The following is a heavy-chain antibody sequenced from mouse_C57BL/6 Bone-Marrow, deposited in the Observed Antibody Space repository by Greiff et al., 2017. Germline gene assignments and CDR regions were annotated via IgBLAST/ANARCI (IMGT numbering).Heavy chain of an antibody. Sequence: VQLKQSGAVLARPGASVKMSCKTSGYTFTSYWMHWVKQRPGQGLEWIGAIYPGNSDTSYNQKFKGKATLTAVTSASTAYMELSSLTNEDSAVYYFTRSMGTVVATDDWGKGTTLTVSS. CDR2: IYPGNSDT. CDR3: TRSMGTVVATDD. J-gene: IGHJ2*01. D-gene: IGHD1-1*01. V-gene: IGHV1-5*01. CDR1: GYTFTSYW.